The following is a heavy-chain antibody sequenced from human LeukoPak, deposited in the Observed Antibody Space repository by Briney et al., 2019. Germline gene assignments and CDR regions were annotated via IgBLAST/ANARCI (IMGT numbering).Heavy chain of an antibody. CDR2: IYYSGST. CDR3: ARARLYYDSSGSLYYYYGMDV. CDR1: GGSFSGYY. D-gene: IGHD3-22*01. Sequence: PSETLSLTCAVYGGSFSGYYWSWIRQPPGKGLEWIGYIYYSGSTNYNPSLKSRVTISVDTSKNQFSLKLSSVTAADTAVYYCARARLYYDSSGSLYYYYGMDVWGQGTTVTVSS. J-gene: IGHJ6*02. V-gene: IGHV4-59*01.